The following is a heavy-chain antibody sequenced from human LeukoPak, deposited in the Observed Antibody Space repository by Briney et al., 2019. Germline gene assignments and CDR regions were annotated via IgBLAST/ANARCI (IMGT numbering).Heavy chain of an antibody. Sequence: GGSLRLSCSASGFTFRNYRMSWVRQAPGKGLEWVSGISGSGGSTYYADSVKGRFTISRDNAKNSLYLQMNSLRAEDTAVYYCSRDPATNGMDVWGQGTTVTVSS. CDR3: SRDPATNGMDV. V-gene: IGHV3-23*01. J-gene: IGHJ6*02. CDR1: GFTFRNYR. D-gene: IGHD5-12*01. CDR2: ISGSGGST.